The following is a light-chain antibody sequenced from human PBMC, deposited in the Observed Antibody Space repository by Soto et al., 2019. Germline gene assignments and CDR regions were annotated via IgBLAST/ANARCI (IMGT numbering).Light chain of an antibody. CDR2: AAC. CDR3: KQSYSTPIT. J-gene: IGKJ5*01. Sequence: IQLTPSPSSLYASVGVRVTITCRASQSISTVLNWYQQKPGKAPNLLIYAACGVHSGVHSRLSGSASEIDFTLTISSLRPEDFATYYGKQSYSTPITFGQGTRLVIK. V-gene: IGKV1-39*01. CDR1: QSISTV.